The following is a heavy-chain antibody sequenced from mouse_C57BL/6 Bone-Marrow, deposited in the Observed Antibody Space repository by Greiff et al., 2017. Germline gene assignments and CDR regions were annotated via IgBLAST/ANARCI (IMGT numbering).Heavy chain of an antibody. V-gene: IGHV1-76*01. CDR3: ARSTLLLLDY. J-gene: IGHJ2*01. CDR2: IYPGSGNT. Sequence: QVQLQQSGAELVRPGASVQLSCKASGYTFTDYYINWVKQRPGQGLEWIARIYPGSGNTYYNEKFKGKATLTAEKSSSTAYMQLSSLTSEDSAVYFCARSTLLLLDYWGQGTTLTVSS. CDR1: GYTFTDYY. D-gene: IGHD1-1*01.